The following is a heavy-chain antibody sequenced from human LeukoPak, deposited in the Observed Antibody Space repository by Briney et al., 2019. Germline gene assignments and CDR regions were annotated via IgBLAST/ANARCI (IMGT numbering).Heavy chain of an antibody. Sequence: GGSLRLSCAASGFTFSTYGMHWVRQAPGKGLEWVAVISYDGSNKYYADSVKGRFTISRDNSKNTLYLQMNSLRAEDTAVYYCAKAQYDYGDYGGNDYWGQGTLVTVSS. CDR2: ISYDGSNK. V-gene: IGHV3-30*18. CDR1: GFTFSTYG. J-gene: IGHJ4*02. CDR3: AKAQYDYGDYGGNDY. D-gene: IGHD4-17*01.